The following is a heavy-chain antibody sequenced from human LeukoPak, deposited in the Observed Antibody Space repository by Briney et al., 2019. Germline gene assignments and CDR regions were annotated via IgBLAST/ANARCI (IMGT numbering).Heavy chain of an antibody. J-gene: IGHJ4*02. Sequence: SETLSLTCAVYGGSFSGYYWSWIRQPPGKGLEWIGEINHSGSTNYNPSLKSRVTISVDTSKNQFSLKLSSVTAADTAVYYCARGGEDYCSSTSCSRYYFDYWGQGTLVTVSS. D-gene: IGHD2-2*01. CDR1: GGSFSGYY. V-gene: IGHV4-34*01. CDR2: INHSGST. CDR3: ARGGEDYCSSTSCSRYYFDY.